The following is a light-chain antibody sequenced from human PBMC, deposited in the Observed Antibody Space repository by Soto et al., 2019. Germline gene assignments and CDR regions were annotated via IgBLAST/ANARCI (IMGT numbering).Light chain of an antibody. CDR3: SSYTSTGSLVL. CDR2: GVS. J-gene: IGLJ2*01. CDR1: TSDIGGYDY. V-gene: IGLV2-14*01. Sequence: QSALTQPASVSGSPGQSITISCTGTTSDIGGYDYVSWYQQHPGKAPRLMIYGVSIRPSALSHRFSASKSGNTASLTISGLQAEDEATYYCSSYTSTGSLVLFGGGTKLTVL.